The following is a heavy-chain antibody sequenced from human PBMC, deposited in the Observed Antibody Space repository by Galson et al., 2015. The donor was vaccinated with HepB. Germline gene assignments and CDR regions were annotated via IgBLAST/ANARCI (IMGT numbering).Heavy chain of an antibody. D-gene: IGHD1-26*01. CDR3: ARDLGIVGASTWFDP. CDR1: GYTFTSYG. CDR2: ISAYNGNT. J-gene: IGHJ5*02. V-gene: IGHV1-18*01. Sequence: SVKVSCKASGYTFTSYGINWVRQAPGQGLEWMGWISAYNGNTNYAQKLQGRVTMTTDTSTSTAYMELRSLRSDDTAVYYCARDLGIVGASTWFDPWGQGTLVTVSS.